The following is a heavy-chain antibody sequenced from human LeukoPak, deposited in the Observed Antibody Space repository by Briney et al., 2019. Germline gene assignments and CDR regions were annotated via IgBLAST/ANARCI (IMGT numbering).Heavy chain of an antibody. CDR1: GLTFGGYE. CDR3: AREGEPTTVTTWGRLRYYYYYMDV. J-gene: IGHJ6*03. V-gene: IGHV3-48*03. Sequence: AGGSLRLSCAASGLTFGGYEFNWVRQAPGKGLEWVSYISVSGATTHYADSVRGRFTTSRDNAKNSLYLQMNSLRGEDTAVYYCAREGEPTTVTTWGRLRYYYYYMDVWGKGTTVTISS. D-gene: IGHD4-17*01. CDR2: ISVSGATT.